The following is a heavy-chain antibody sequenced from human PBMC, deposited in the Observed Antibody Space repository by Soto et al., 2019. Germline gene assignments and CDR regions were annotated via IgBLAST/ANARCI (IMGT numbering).Heavy chain of an antibody. J-gene: IGHJ4*02. CDR2: IDPSDAYT. D-gene: IGHD6-13*01. CDR3: ARSHRSSPYFDY. Sequence: PGESLKISCKGFGYSFSSYWISWVRQMPGKGLEWMGRIDPSDAYTNYSPSFQGHVTISADKSISTAYLQWSSLRASDTAMYYCARSHRSSPYFDYGGQGALVTVSS. CDR1: GYSFSSYW. V-gene: IGHV5-10-1*01.